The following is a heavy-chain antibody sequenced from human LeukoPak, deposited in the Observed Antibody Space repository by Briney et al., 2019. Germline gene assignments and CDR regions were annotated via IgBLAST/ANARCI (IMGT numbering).Heavy chain of an antibody. V-gene: IGHV4-39*01. CDR3: ARPGGGYDFAVDY. J-gene: IGHJ4*02. D-gene: IGHD5-12*01. CDR2: IYYSGST. Sequence: SETLSLTCTVSGGSISSSSYYWGWIRQPPGKGLEWIGSIYYSGSTYYNPSLKSRVTISVDTSKNQFSLKLSSVTAADTAVYYCARPGGGYDFAVDYWGQGTLVTVSS. CDR1: GGSISSSSYY.